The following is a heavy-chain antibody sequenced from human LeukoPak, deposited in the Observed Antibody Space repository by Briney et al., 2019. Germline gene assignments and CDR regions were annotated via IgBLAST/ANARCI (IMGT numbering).Heavy chain of an antibody. CDR2: ISYDGSNK. CDR1: GFTFSSYA. V-gene: IGHV3-30-3*01. D-gene: IGHD5-18*01. Sequence: PGGSLRLSCAASGFTFSSYAMHWVRQAPGKGLEWVAVISYDGSNKYYADSVKGRFTISRDNSKNTLYLQMNSLRAEDTAVYYCAEGCTAMADWGQGTLVTVSS. CDR3: AEGCTAMAD. J-gene: IGHJ4*02.